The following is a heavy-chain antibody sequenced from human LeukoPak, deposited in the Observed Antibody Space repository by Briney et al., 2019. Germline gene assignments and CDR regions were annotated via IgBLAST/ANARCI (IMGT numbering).Heavy chain of an antibody. CDR2: ISAYSGNT. D-gene: IGHD3-16*02. CDR3: ARTGPNMITFGGVIASGPYYFDY. J-gene: IGHJ4*02. Sequence: ASVNLSCKASGYTFTSYCMSWVRQAPGQGLEWVGWISAYSGNTNYAEKLQGRVTITRDTSTNTAYMELRSLRSDDTAVYYCARTGPNMITFGGVIASGPYYFDYWGQGTLVTVSA. V-gene: IGHV1-18*01. CDR1: GYTFTSYC.